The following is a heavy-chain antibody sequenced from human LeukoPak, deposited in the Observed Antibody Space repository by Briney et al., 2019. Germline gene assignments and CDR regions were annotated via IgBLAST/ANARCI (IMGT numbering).Heavy chain of an antibody. V-gene: IGHV1-69*06. D-gene: IGHD5-12*01. CDR3: ASLSQKPEWLRQLAPYYNYMDV. J-gene: IGHJ6*03. CDR2: IIPIFGTA. CDR1: GGTFSSYA. Sequence: GASVKVSCKASGGTFSSYAISWVRQAPGQGLEWMGGIIPIFGTANYAQKFQGRVTITADKSTSTAYMELSSLRSEDTAVYYCASLSQKPEWLRQLAPYYNYMDVWGKGTTVTVSS.